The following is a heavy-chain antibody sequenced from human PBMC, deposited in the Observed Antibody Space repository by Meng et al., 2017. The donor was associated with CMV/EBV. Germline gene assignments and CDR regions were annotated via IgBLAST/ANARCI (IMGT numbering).Heavy chain of an antibody. V-gene: IGHV4-34*01. CDR2: INHSGST. D-gene: IGHD5-24*01. CDR3: ARGQRFRPFDY. CDR1: GGSFSGFY. J-gene: IGHJ4*02. Sequence: SQTLSLTCAVYGGSFSGFYWSWIRQPPGKGLEWIGEINHSGSTNYNPSLKSRVTISVDTSKNQFSLKLSSVTAADTAVYYCARGQRFRPFDYWGQGTLVTVSS.